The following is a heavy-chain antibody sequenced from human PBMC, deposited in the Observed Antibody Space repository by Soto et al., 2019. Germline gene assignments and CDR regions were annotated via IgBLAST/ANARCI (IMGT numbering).Heavy chain of an antibody. V-gene: IGHV4-39*01. CDR2: IFYSGSP. J-gene: IGHJ4*02. D-gene: IGHD3-9*01. Sequence: SETLSLTCTVSGDSIRSSNHYWGWIRQPPGKGLEWIANIFYSGSPYYNPSLMSRVSISVDTPKNQFSLKLTSVTAADTAVYYCARHDLLRRWIDNWGQGTRVTVAS. CDR3: ARHDLLRRWIDN. CDR1: GDSIRSSNHY.